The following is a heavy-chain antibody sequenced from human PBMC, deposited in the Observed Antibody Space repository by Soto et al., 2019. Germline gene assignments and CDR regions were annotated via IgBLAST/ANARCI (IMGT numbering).Heavy chain of an antibody. V-gene: IGHV1-69*13. J-gene: IGHJ6*02. CDR3: ARDTALEAAGKTIYYYYGMDV. Sequence: SVKVSCKASGGTFSSYAISWVRQAPGQGLEWMGGIIPIFGTANYAQKFQGRVTITADESTSTAYMELSSLRSEDTAVYYCARDTALEAAGKTIYYYYGMDVWGQGTTVTVYS. CDR1: GGTFSSYA. CDR2: IIPIFGTA. D-gene: IGHD6-13*01.